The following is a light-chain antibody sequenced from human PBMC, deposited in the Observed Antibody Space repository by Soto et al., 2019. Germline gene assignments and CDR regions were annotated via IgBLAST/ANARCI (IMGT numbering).Light chain of an antibody. CDR3: CSYAGSSTDV. J-gene: IGLJ1*01. CDR2: EVS. Sequence: QSALTQPASVSGSPGQSITIACTGTSSDVGSYNLVSWYQQHPGTAPKLLIYEVSKRPSGVSNRFSGYKSGNTASLTISGLQAEDEADYYCCSYAGSSTDVFGTGTKLTVL. V-gene: IGLV2-23*02. CDR1: SSDVGSYNL.